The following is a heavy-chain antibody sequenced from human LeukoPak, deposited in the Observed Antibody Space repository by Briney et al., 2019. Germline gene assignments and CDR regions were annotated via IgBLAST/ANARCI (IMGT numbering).Heavy chain of an antibody. CDR2: INHSGST. D-gene: IGHD1-26*01. Sequence: SETLSLTCAVYGGSFSGYYWSWIRQPPGKGLEWIGEINHSGSTNYNPSLKSRVTISVDTSKNQFSLKLSSVTAADTAVYYCARGLVGATSLPLYYYYVDVWGKGTTVTVSS. J-gene: IGHJ6*03. V-gene: IGHV4-34*01. CDR3: ARGLVGATSLPLYYYYVDV. CDR1: GGSFSGYY.